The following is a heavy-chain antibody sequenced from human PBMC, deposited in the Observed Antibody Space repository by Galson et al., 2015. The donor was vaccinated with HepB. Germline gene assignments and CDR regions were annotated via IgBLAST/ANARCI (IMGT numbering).Heavy chain of an antibody. Sequence: SVKVSCKASGYTFTGYYMHWVQQAPGQGLEWMGWINPNSGGTNYAQKFQGWVTMTRDTSISTAYMELSRLRSDDTAVYYCARTPLTYYYDSSGYSSYYYYYGMDVWGQGTTVTVSS. J-gene: IGHJ6*02. CDR1: GYTFTGYY. V-gene: IGHV1-2*04. CDR2: INPNSGGT. CDR3: ARTPLTYYYDSSGYSSYYYYYGMDV. D-gene: IGHD3-22*01.